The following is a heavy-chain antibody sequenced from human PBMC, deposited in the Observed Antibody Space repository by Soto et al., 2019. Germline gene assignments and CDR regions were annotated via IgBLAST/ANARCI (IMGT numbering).Heavy chain of an antibody. J-gene: IGHJ4*02. Sequence: QVQLVESGGGVVQPGRSPRLSCAASGFTFSSYGMHWVRQAPGKGLEWVAVISYDGSNKYYADSVKGRFTISRDNSKNTLYLQMNSLRAEDTAVYYCAKFRGLYGDYWFDYWGQGTLVTVSS. CDR3: AKFRGLYGDYWFDY. D-gene: IGHD4-17*01. CDR1: GFTFSSYG. CDR2: ISYDGSNK. V-gene: IGHV3-30*18.